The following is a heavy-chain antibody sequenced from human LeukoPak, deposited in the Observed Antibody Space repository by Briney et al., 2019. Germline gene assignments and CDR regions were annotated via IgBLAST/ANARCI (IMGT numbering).Heavy chain of an antibody. J-gene: IGHJ4*02. CDR1: GDSISTSTTYH. D-gene: IGHD2-15*01. V-gene: IGHV4-39*07. Sequence: SETLSLTCTVSGDSISTSTTYHWGWIRQPPGKGLEWMGSVYYSGYTYYDPSLKSRVTISVDTSKNQFSLKVNSVTAADTAVYYCARLLYDYFSGSYYYFDHWGRGTLVTVSS. CDR3: ARLLYDYFSGSYYYFDH. CDR2: VYYSGYT.